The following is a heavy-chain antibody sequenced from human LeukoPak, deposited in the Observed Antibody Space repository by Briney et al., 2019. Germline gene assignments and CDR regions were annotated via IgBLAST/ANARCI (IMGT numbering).Heavy chain of an antibody. J-gene: IGHJ4*02. D-gene: IGHD5-18*01. CDR3: AKELDGYSYDWLYDY. V-gene: IGHV3-30*18. CDR1: GFTFSSYG. Sequence: AGSLRLSCAASGFTFSSYGMHWVRQAPGKGLEWVAVISYDGSNKYYADSVKGRFTISRNNSKNTLYLQMNSLRAEDTAVYYCAKELDGYSYDWLYDYWGQGTLVTVSS. CDR2: ISYDGSNK.